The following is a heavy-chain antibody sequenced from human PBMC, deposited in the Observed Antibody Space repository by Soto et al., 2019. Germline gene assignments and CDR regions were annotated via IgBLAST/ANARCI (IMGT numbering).Heavy chain of an antibody. V-gene: IGHV3-49*04. D-gene: IGHD3-16*01. CDR3: AMYQGESKGWGLVPVDYYGMDV. Sequence: PGGPRRLPCTRSGFPFGDYGMSWVRQAPGKALEWVGFVRSKAYGGTTEYAASVKGRLTIARDDSKRIAYLQMNRLKTQDTAVFYCAMYQGESKGWGLVPVDYYGMDVWGQGTTVTVSS. CDR2: VRSKAYGGTT. J-gene: IGHJ6*02. CDR1: GFPFGDYG.